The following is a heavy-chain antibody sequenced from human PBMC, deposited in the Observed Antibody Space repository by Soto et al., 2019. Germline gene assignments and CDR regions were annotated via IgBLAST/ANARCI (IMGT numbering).Heavy chain of an antibody. Sequence: SETLSLTCTVSGGSISSGGYYWSWIRQHPGKGLEWIGYIYYSGSTYYNPSLKSRVTISVDTSKNQFSLKLSSVTAADTAVYYCARDRYYYDSSGYFTDAFEIWGQGTMVTVSS. CDR3: ARDRYYYDSSGYFTDAFEI. D-gene: IGHD3-22*01. J-gene: IGHJ3*02. V-gene: IGHV4-31*03. CDR2: IYYSGST. CDR1: GGSISSGGYY.